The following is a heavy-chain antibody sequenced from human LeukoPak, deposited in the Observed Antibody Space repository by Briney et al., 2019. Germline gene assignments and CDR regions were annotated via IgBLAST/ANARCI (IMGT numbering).Heavy chain of an antibody. CDR2: ISAYNGNT. CDR1: GYTFTSYG. V-gene: IGHV1-18*01. J-gene: IGHJ6*02. Sequence: ASVRVSCKASGYTFTSYGISWVRQAPGQGLEWMGRISAYNGNTNYAQKLQGRVTMTTDTSTSTAYMELRSLRSDDTAVYYCARGSRAGYSSGWYVGGSYYYYYYYGMDVWGQGTTVTVSS. CDR3: ARGSRAGYSSGWYVGGSYYYYYYYGMDV. D-gene: IGHD6-19*01.